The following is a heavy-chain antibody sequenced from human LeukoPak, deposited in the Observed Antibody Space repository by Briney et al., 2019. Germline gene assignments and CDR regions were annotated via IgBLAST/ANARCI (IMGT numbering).Heavy chain of an antibody. CDR3: AKDRRYLTYYYYYMDV. D-gene: IGHD3-10*01. CDR2: ISWNSGSI. CDR1: GFTFDDYA. J-gene: IGHJ6*03. V-gene: IGHV3-9*01. Sequence: PGRSLRLSCAASGFTFDDYAMHWVRQAPGKGLEWVSGISWNSGSIGYADSVKGRFTISRDNAKNSLYLQMNSLRAEDTAVYYCAKDRRYLTYYYYYMDVWGKGTTVTISS.